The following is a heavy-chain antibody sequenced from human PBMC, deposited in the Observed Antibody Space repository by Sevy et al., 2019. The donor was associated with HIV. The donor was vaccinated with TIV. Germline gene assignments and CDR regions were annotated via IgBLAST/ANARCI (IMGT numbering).Heavy chain of an antibody. V-gene: IGHV3-49*03. Sequence: GGCLRLSCTASGFTFGDYAMSWFRQAPGKGLEWIGFIRSKAYGGTTEYAASVKGRFTISRDDSKSIAYLQMNSLKTEITVVYYSTRDPWELRFDYWGQGTLVTVSS. J-gene: IGHJ4*02. CDR3: TRDPWELRFDY. CDR1: GFTFGDYA. CDR2: IRSKAYGGTT. D-gene: IGHD1-26*01.